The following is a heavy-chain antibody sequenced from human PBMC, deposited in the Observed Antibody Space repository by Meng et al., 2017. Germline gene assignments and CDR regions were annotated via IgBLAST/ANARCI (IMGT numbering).Heavy chain of an antibody. D-gene: IGHD2/OR15-2a*01. V-gene: IGHV4-31*01. Sequence: QVQLQESGPGLVKPSQTLSLNCTVSGGSISSGGYYWSWIRQHPGKGLEWIGYIYYSGSTYYNPSLKSLVTISVDTSKNQFSPKLSSVTAADTAVYYCARVTSSYYFDYWGQGTLVTVSS. CDR2: IYYSGST. J-gene: IGHJ4*02. CDR3: ARVTSSYYFDY. CDR1: GGSISSGGYY.